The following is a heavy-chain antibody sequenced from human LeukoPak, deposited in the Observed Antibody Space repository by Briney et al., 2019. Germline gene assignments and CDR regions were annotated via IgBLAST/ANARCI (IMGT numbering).Heavy chain of an antibody. CDR1: GFTFSSYG. J-gene: IGHJ5*02. CDR3: AKDYQQLVGWFDP. D-gene: IGHD6-13*01. V-gene: IGHV3-30*18. Sequence: PGRSLRLSCAASGFTFSSYGMHWVRQAPGKGLEWVAVISYDGSNKYYADSVKGRFTISRDNSKNTLYLQMNSLRAEDTAVYYCAKDYQQLVGWFDPWGQGTLVTVSS. CDR2: ISYDGSNK.